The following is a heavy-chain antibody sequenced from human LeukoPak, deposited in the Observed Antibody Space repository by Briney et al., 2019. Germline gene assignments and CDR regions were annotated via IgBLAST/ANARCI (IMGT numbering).Heavy chain of an antibody. CDR1: GYTFTSYG. V-gene: IGHV1-18*03. CDR2: ISAYKGNT. CDR3: ARGGIKGPHDAYDI. D-gene: IGHD3-10*01. Sequence: ASVKVSCKASGYTFTSYGINWVRQAPGQGLEWMGWISAYKGNTNYAQNLQGRVTMTTDTSTSTAYMELRSLRPEDMAVYYCARGGIKGPHDAYDIWGQGTVLTVSS. J-gene: IGHJ3*02.